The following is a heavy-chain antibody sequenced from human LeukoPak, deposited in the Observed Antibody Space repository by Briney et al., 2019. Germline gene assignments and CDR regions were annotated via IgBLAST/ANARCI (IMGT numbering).Heavy chain of an antibody. Sequence: SETLSLTCTVSGGSISSYYWTWIRQPPGKGLEWIGYIYKSGSTNYNPSLESRVTISLDTSKNQISLKLSSVTAADTAVYYCARRVAAGSIDPWGQGALVTVSS. CDR2: IYKSGST. J-gene: IGHJ5*02. CDR3: ARRVAAGSIDP. V-gene: IGHV4-4*08. CDR1: GGSISSYY. D-gene: IGHD2-15*01.